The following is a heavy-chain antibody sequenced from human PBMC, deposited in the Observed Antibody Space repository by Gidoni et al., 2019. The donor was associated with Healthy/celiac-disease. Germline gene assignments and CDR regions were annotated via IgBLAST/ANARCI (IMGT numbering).Heavy chain of an antibody. J-gene: IGHJ3*02. V-gene: IGHV3-30*18. CDR1: GFTFTSYG. CDR3: AKAKGYSSSPDAFDI. D-gene: IGHD6-6*01. CDR2: ISDDGSNK. Sequence: QVQLVESGGGVVQPGRSLRLSCSAYGFTFTSYGMHWLRQAPGKGLEWVAVISDDGSNKYYEDSVKGRFTISRDNSKNTLYLQMNSLRAEDTAVYYCAKAKGYSSSPDAFDIWGQGTMVTVSS.